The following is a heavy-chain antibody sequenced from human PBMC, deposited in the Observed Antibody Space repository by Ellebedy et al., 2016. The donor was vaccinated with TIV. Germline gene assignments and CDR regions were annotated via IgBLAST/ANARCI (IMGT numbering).Heavy chain of an antibody. V-gene: IGHV3-30*17. CDR3: VREPNYDIWTGSYKGAYGMDV. J-gene: IGHJ6*02. D-gene: IGHD3-9*01. CDR2: ISFDGGNT. CDR1: GFTFRTYA. Sequence: PGGSLRLSCAASGFTFRTYAMHWVRQAPGKGLEWVAVISFDGGNTYYADSVKDRFTISRDNSKNTVSLQMNSLRAEDTAVYYCVREPNYDIWTGSYKGAYGMDVWGQGTTVTVSS.